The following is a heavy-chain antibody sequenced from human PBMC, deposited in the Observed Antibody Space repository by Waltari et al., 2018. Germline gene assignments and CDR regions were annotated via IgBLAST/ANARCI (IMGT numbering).Heavy chain of an antibody. CDR1: GFTFRNVA. J-gene: IGHJ6*02. CDR2: IAGSGGPT. D-gene: IGHD2-2*01. Sequence: EGQLWESGVGLVQPGGSLRLPCVASGFTFRNVAFSWVRQAPGKGLEWVSSIAGSGGPTFYADSVKGRFAISRDNSKNTLYLQMNSLRADDTAVYYCTKEDCSSARCYGAVDVWGQGTTVTVS. V-gene: IGHV3-23*01. CDR3: TKEDCSSARCYGAVDV.